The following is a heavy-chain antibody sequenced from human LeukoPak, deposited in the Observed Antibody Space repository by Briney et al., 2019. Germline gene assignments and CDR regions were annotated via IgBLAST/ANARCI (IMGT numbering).Heavy chain of an antibody. J-gene: IGHJ4*02. V-gene: IGHV4-59*05. CDR3: ARTRGVVWELAGCHFDY. CDR1: GGSISSYY. CDR2: IYYSGST. Sequence: SETLSLTCTVSGGSISSYYWSWIRQPPVKALEWIGSIYYSGSTYYNPSLKSRVTISVDTSKNQFSLKLSSVTAADTAVYYCARTRGVVWELAGCHFDYWGQGTLVTVSS. D-gene: IGHD1-26*01.